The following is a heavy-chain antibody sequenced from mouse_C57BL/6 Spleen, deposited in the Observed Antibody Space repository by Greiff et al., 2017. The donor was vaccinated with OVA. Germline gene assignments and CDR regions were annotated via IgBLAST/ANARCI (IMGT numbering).Heavy chain of an antibody. CDR2: INPYNGGT. CDR3: ARDGGVRRPDWYFDV. V-gene: IGHV1-19*01. CDR1: GYTFTDYY. J-gene: IGHJ1*03. Sequence: EVQLQQSGPVLVKPGASVKMSCKASGYTFTDYYMNWVKQSHGKSLEWIGVINPYNGGTSYNQKFKGKATLTVDKSSSTAYMVLNSLTSEDSAVYYCARDGGVRRPDWYFDVWGTGTTVTVSS. D-gene: IGHD2-14*01.